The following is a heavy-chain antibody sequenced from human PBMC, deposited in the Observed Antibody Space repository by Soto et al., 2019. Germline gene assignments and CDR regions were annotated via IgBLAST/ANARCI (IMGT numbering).Heavy chain of an antibody. V-gene: IGHV4-30-2*01. J-gene: IGHJ4*02. Sequence: QLQLQESGSGLVKPSQTLSLTCAVSGGSISSGGYSWSWIRQPPGKGLEWIGYIYHSGSTYYNPSHKSRITISVDRSKYQFSLTLSSVTAGDKAVYCWARASTTVTALDYWGQGTLVTVTS. D-gene: IGHD4-17*01. CDR2: IYHSGST. CDR3: ARASTTVTALDY. CDR1: GGSISSGGYS.